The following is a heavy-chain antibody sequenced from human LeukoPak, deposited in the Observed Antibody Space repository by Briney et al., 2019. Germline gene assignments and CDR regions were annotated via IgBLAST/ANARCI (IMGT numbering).Heavy chain of an antibody. V-gene: IGHV3-11*06. CDR3: ARVYNWNYFWFDP. J-gene: IGHJ5*02. CDR2: ISSSSSYT. Sequence: GGSLRLSCAASRFTFSDYYMSWIRQAPGKGLEWVSYISSSSSYTNYADSVKGRFTISRDNAKNSLYLQMNSLRAEDTAVYYCARVYNWNYFWFDPWGQGTLVTVSS. D-gene: IGHD1-7*01. CDR1: RFTFSDYY.